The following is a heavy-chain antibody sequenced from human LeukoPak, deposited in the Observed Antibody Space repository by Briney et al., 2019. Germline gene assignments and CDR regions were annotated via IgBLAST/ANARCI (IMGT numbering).Heavy chain of an antibody. CDR1: GFTFSSYG. J-gene: IGHJ6*03. Sequence: GGSLRLSCAASGFTFSSYGMHWVRRAPGKGLEWVAFIRYDGSNKYYADSVKGRFTISRDNSENTLYLQMNSLRPEDTAVYYCAKVSTGTTVSNYYYYMDVWGKGTTVTVSS. CDR3: AKVSTGTTVSNYYYYMDV. V-gene: IGHV3-30*02. D-gene: IGHD4-11*01. CDR2: IRYDGSNK.